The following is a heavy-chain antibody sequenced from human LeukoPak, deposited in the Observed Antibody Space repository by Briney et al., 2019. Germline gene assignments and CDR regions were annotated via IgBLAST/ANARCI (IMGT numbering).Heavy chain of an antibody. CDR2: ISGGGGST. J-gene: IGHJ4*02. CDR3: AKGSGSSCYSPCDY. Sequence: GGSLRLSCAASGFPFSSYAMSWVRQAPGKGLEWVSGISGGGGSTYYADSVRGRFTISRDNSKNTLYLQVNSLRAEDTAVYYCAKGSGSSCYSPCDYWGQGILVTVSS. V-gene: IGHV3-23*01. D-gene: IGHD2-15*01. CDR1: GFPFSSYA.